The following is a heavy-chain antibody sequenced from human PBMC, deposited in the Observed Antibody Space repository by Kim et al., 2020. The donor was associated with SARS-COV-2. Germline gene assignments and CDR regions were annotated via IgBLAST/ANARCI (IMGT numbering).Heavy chain of an antibody. CDR1: GGSISSYY. V-gene: IGHV4-59*08. Sequence: SETLSLTCTVSGGSISSYYWSWIRQPPGKGLEWIGYIYYSGSTNYNPSLKSRVTISVDTSKNQFSLKLSSVTAADTAVYYCARQRYNWNDFEYYYYYMDVWGKGTTVTVSS. D-gene: IGHD1-1*01. J-gene: IGHJ6*03. CDR2: IYYSGST. CDR3: ARQRYNWNDFEYYYYYMDV.